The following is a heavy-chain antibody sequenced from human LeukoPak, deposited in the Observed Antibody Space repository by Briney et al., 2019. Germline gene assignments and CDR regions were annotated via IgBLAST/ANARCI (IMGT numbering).Heavy chain of an antibody. CDR2: IYMSGST. Sequence: PSQTLSLTCTVSGGSISSGSYYWSWIRQPAGKGLEWIGRIYMSGSTKYNPSLKSRVTISVDTSKNQFSLKLSSVTAADTAVYYCASQSSPITSYYYYYMDVWGKGTTVTVSS. J-gene: IGHJ6*03. CDR3: ASQSSPITSYYYYYMDV. V-gene: IGHV4-61*02. D-gene: IGHD6-13*01. CDR1: GGSISSGSYY.